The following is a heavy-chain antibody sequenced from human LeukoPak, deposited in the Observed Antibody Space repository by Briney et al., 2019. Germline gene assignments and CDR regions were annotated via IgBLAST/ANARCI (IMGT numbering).Heavy chain of an antibody. D-gene: IGHD2-21*02. CDR3: ARQLRSDAFDF. CDR2: IFYTGTT. CDR1: GGSITTFY. V-gene: IGHV4-59*08. Sequence: SETLSLTRNVSGGSITTFYWSWIRQPPGKGLEWIGYIFYTGTTHYNPSLKSRVTISVDSSKNQFSLSLSSVTAADTAVYYCARQLRSDAFDFWGQGTLVTVSS. J-gene: IGHJ3*01.